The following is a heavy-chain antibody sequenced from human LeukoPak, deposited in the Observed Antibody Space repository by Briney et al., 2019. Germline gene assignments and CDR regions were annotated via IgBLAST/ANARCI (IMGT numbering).Heavy chain of an antibody. CDR3: ARDLGIAAAGTGY. D-gene: IGHD6-13*01. V-gene: IGHV3-74*01. CDR2: INRDGSRT. CDR1: GFTFSSYW. J-gene: IGHJ4*02. Sequence: GGSLRLSCAASGFTFSSYWMHWVRQAPGKGLVWISRINRDGSRTTYADSVKGRFTISRDNANNTLYLQMNNLRAEDTAVYYCARDLGIAAAGTGYWGQGTLVTVSS.